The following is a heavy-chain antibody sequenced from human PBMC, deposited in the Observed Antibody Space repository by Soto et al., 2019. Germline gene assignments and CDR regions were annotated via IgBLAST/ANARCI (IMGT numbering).Heavy chain of an antibody. CDR3: ARDNSRTFPPAPGDNKSDSSGWWFDP. J-gene: IGHJ5*02. V-gene: IGHV1-46*03. CDR1: GISFINHY. Sequence: ASVKVSCKASGISFINHYVHWVRQAPGQGPEWMGVINPAGSVTVYALKLQDRVTVTRDTSTSTVYMELNSLTSEDTAIYYCARDNSRTFPPAPGDNKSDSSGWWFDPWRQGTLVTVSS. D-gene: IGHD2-21*01. CDR2: INPAGSVT.